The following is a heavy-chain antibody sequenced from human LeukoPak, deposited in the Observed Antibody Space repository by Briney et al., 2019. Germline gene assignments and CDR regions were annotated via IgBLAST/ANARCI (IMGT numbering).Heavy chain of an antibody. V-gene: IGHV3-9*03. CDR1: GFTFDDYA. D-gene: IGHD1-26*01. Sequence: GGSLRLSCAASGFTFDDYARHWVRQAPGKGLEWVSGISWNSGSIGYADSVKGRFTISIDNAKNSLYLQMNSLRAEDMALYYCVKDRSGSSHDAFDIWGQGTMVTVSS. CDR2: ISWNSGSI. CDR3: VKDRSGSSHDAFDI. J-gene: IGHJ3*02.